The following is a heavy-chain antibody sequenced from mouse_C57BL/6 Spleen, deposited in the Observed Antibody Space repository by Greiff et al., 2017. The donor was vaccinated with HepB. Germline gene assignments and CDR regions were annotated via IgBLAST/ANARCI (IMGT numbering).Heavy chain of an antibody. J-gene: IGHJ3*01. CDR1: GYSITSGYY. CDR2: ISYDGSN. Sequence: EVKLVESGPGLVKPSQSLSLTCSVTGYSITSGYYWNWIRQFPGNKLEWMGYISYDGSNNYNPSLKNRISITRDTSKNQFFLKLNSVTTEDTATYYCAREGNWDWFAYWGQVTLVTVSA. V-gene: IGHV3-6*01. D-gene: IGHD4-1*01. CDR3: AREGNWDWFAY.